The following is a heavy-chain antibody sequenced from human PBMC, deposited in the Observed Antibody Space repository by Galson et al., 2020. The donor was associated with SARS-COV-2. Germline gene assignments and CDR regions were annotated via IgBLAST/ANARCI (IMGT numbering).Heavy chain of an antibody. CDR1: GYSISSGYY. J-gene: IGHJ1*01. CDR3: ARGYSSSWYFG. Sequence: SQTLSLTCAVSGYSISSGYYWGWIRQPPGKGLEWIGSIYHSGSTYYNPSLKSRVTLSVDTSKNQFSLTLSSVTAADSAVYYCARGYSSSWYFGWGQGTLVTVSS. V-gene: IGHV4-38-2*01. D-gene: IGHD6-13*01. CDR2: IYHSGST.